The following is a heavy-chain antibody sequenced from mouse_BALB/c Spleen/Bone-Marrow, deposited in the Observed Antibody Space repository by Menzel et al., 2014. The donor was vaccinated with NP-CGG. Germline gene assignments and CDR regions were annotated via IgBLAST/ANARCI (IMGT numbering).Heavy chain of an antibody. D-gene: IGHD2-2*01. CDR2: IYPGSGST. CDR1: GYTFTSYW. CDR3: TREGWLRYFDY. Sequence: GSELVRPGASVKLSCKASGYTFTSYWMHWVKQRHGQGLEWIGNIYPGSGSTNYDEKFKSKGTLTVDTSSSTAYMHLSSLTSEDSAVYYCTREGWLRYFDYWGQGTILTVSS. V-gene: IGHV1S22*01. J-gene: IGHJ2*01.